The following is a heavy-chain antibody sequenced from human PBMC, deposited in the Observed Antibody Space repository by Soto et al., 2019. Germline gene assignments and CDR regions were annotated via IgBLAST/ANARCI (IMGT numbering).Heavy chain of an antibody. Sequence: QVQLQQWGAGLLKPSETLSLTCAVYGGSFSGYYWSWIRQPPGKGLEWIGEINHSGSTNYNPSLKSRVTMSVDTSKNQFSLKLSSVTAADTAVYYCARGDFEPNGITAPTDYWGQGTLVTVSS. CDR1: GGSFSGYY. J-gene: IGHJ4*02. V-gene: IGHV4-34*01. D-gene: IGHD6-13*01. CDR2: INHSGST. CDR3: ARGDFEPNGITAPTDY.